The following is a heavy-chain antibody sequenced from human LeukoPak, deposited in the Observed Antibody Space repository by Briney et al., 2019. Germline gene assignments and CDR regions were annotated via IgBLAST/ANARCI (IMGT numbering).Heavy chain of an antibody. CDR2: MNPNSGNT. CDR1: GYTFTSYD. CDR3: ARDCHYYDSSGYHEPTTGKYSWFDP. Sequence: ASVKVSCKASGYTFTSYDINWVRQATGQGLEWMGWMNPNSGNTGYAQKFQGRVTMTRNTSISTAYMELSSLRSEDTAVYYCARDCHYYDSSGYHEPTTGKYSWFDPWGQGTLVTVSS. J-gene: IGHJ5*02. D-gene: IGHD3-22*01. V-gene: IGHV1-8*01.